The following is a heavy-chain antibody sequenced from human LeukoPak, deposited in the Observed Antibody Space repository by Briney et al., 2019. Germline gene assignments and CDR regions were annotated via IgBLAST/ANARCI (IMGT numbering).Heavy chain of an antibody. V-gene: IGHV3-53*01. CDR3: ARSHTAMPFDP. J-gene: IGHJ5*02. CDR2: IYSGGST. Sequence: GGSLRLSCAASGFTVSSSYMSWVRQAPGKGLEWVSVIYSGGSTYYADSVKGRFTISRDNSKNTLYLQMNSLRAEDTAVYYCARSHTAMPFDPWGQGTLVTVSS. D-gene: IGHD5-18*01. CDR1: GFTVSSSY.